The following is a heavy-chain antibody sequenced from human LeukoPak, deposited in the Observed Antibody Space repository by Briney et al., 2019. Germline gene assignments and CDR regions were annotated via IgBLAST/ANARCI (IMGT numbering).Heavy chain of an antibody. CDR1: GFTFSSNG. Sequence: GKSLRLSCAASGFTFSSNGMHWVRQGPGKGLEWVAFIWYDGSNKYYADSVKGRFTISRDNSKNTLYLQMNSLRADDTAVYYCARDRGNSYFDYWGQGTLVTVSS. CDR3: ARDRGNSYFDY. V-gene: IGHV3-33*01. J-gene: IGHJ4*02. CDR2: IWYDGSNK. D-gene: IGHD1-26*01.